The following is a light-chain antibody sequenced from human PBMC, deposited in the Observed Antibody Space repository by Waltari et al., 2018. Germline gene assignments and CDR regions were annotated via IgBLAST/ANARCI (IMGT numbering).Light chain of an antibody. J-gene: IGLJ3*02. V-gene: IGLV4-69*01. CDR1: GGHTHYA. CDR2: VNSDGSH. Sequence: QLVVTQSPSASASLGASVKLTCTLSGGHTHYAITWHQQQPQKGPRFLMKVNSDGSHNKGDGIPDRVSGSSSGAERYLTISSLQSEDEADYHCQTWDTGIRVFGGGTKLIVL. CDR3: QTWDTGIRV.